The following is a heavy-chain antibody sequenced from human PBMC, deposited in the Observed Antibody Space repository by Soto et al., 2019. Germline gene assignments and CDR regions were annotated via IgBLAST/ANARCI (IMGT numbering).Heavy chain of an antibody. D-gene: IGHD3-22*01. CDR3: AHRDYYNSSVYAPLDA. V-gene: IGHV2-5*01. Sequence: QITLKESGPTLVKPTQTLTLTCSFSGISLSTSGVGVGWIRQPPGKDLEWLVLLYWNEDKRYSPSLERRLTVTMDNSKNQLVLTMTNVDPVDTATYYCAHRDYYNSSVYAPLDAWGQVTLGTVAP. CDR2: LYWNEDK. J-gene: IGHJ5*02. CDR1: GISLSTSGVG.